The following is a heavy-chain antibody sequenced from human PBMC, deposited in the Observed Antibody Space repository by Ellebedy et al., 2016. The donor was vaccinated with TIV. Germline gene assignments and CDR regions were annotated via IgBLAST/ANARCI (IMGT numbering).Heavy chain of an antibody. J-gene: IGHJ3*02. Sequence: GESLKISXAASGFTFSNYWMTWVRQAPGKGLEWVANIKQDGSEKYYVDSGKGRFTISRDNSKNTLYPQMNSLRAEDTAVYYCARVYWNDDEDAFDIWGQGTMVTVSS. CDR1: GFTFSNYW. D-gene: IGHD1-1*01. CDR2: IKQDGSEK. CDR3: ARVYWNDDEDAFDI. V-gene: IGHV3-7*01.